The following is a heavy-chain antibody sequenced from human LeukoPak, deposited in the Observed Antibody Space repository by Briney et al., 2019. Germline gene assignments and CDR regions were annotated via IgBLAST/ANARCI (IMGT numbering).Heavy chain of an antibody. CDR2: IYSAGST. Sequence: PGGSLRLSCAVSGVTVSSNYVSWVRQAPGRGLEWVSVIYSAGSTYYADSVKGRFTISRDNSKNTLYLQMNSLRAEDTAVYYCAKESPYDFWTWDYWGQGTLVTVSS. CDR3: AKESPYDFWTWDY. CDR1: GVTVSSNY. J-gene: IGHJ4*02. D-gene: IGHD3-3*01. V-gene: IGHV3-53*01.